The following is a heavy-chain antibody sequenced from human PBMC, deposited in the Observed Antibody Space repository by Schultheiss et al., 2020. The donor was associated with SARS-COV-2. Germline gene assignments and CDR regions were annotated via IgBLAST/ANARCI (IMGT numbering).Heavy chain of an antibody. V-gene: IGHV3-23*01. CDR1: GFTFSSYA. D-gene: IGHD6-19*01. Sequence: GSLRLSCAASGFTFSSYAMSWVRQAPGKGLEWVSAISGSGGSTYYADSVKGRFTISRDNSKNTLYLQMNSLRAEDTAVYYCAKESGHDSSGWNVGAFDIWGQGTMVTVSS. J-gene: IGHJ3*02. CDR2: ISGSGGST. CDR3: AKESGHDSSGWNVGAFDI.